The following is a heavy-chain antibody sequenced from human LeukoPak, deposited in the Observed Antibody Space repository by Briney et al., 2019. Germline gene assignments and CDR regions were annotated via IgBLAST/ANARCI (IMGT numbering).Heavy chain of an antibody. V-gene: IGHV3-23*01. CDR1: GFTFSSYA. CDR2: IGGLGSST. CDR3: AKRPDRSYYDRTGYYYFDY. Sequence: GGSLRLSCAASGFTFSSYAMSRVRQAPGKGLEWASSIGGLGSSTFYAVSVKGRFTISRDNSKNTLYLQMNSLRAEDTAVYYCAKRPDRSYYDRTGYYYFDYWGQGTLVTVSS. J-gene: IGHJ4*02. D-gene: IGHD3-22*01.